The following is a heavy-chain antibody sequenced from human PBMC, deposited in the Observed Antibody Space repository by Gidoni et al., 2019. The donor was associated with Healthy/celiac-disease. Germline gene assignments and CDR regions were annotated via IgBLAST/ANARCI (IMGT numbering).Heavy chain of an antibody. J-gene: IGHJ4*02. CDR2: IDPSDSYT. CDR1: GYSFTSYW. CDR3: ATGDYFAERSVDY. V-gene: IGHV5-10-1*03. D-gene: IGHD3-9*01. Sequence: EVQLVQSGAEVKKPGESLRISSKGSGYSFTSYWISWVRQMPGKGLEWMGRIDPSDSYTNYSPSFQGHGTISADKSISTAYLQWSSLKAADTAMYYCATGDYFAERSVDYWGQGTLVTVSS.